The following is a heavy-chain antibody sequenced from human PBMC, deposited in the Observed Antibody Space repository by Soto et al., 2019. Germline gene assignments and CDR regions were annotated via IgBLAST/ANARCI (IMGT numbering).Heavy chain of an antibody. CDR2: ISPHGGGA. J-gene: IGHJ4*02. V-gene: IGHV1-2*02. CDR1: GDTFTGYY. CDR3: ARGDSGGNPLMS. D-gene: IGHD6-25*01. Sequence: QVQLVQSGAEVKKPGASVKVSCEASGDTFTGYYVHWVRQAPGQGLEWMGWISPHGGGAKYAQNFQGRVTLTTDTSHTTAYMEMTRLRSDDTAVYFCARGDSGGNPLMSWGQGTLVTASS.